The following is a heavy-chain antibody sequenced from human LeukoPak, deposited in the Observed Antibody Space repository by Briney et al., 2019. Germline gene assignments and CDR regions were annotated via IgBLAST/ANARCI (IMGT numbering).Heavy chain of an antibody. CDR2: IWYDGGNK. D-gene: IGHD3-22*01. V-gene: IGHV3-33*06. CDR3: AKNSLLRGYPYNWFDP. Sequence: PGRSLRLSCAASGFTFSSYGMHWVRQAPGKGLEWVAVIWYDGGNKYYADSVKGRFTISRDNSKNTLYLQMNSLRAEDTAVYYCAKNSLLRGYPYNWFDPWGQGTLVTVSS. J-gene: IGHJ5*02. CDR1: GFTFSSYG.